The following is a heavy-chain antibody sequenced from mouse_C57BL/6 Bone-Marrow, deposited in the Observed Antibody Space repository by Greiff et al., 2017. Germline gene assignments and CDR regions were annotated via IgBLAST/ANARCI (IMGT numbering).Heavy chain of an antibody. CDR3: ARNYYGSSYYFDY. V-gene: IGHV1-69*01. CDR2: IDPSDSYT. D-gene: IGHD1-1*01. Sequence: VQLQQPGAELVMPGASVKLSCKASGYTFTSYWMHWVKQRPGQGLEWIGEIDPSDSYTNYNQKFKGKSTLTVDKSSSTAYMQLSSLTSEDSAVYYCARNYYGSSYYFDYWGQGTTRTVSS. CDR1: GYTFTSYW. J-gene: IGHJ2*01.